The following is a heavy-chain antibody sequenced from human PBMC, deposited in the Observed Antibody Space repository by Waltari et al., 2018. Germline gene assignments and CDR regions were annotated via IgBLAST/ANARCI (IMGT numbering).Heavy chain of an antibody. J-gene: IGHJ4*02. Sequence: QVQLQESGPGLVKPSETLSLTCTVSGGSISSYYWSWIRQPPGKGLEWIGYIYYSGSTNYNPSLKSRVTISVDTSKNQFSLKLSSVTAADTAVYYCARGVFAGYWGQGTLVTVSS. D-gene: IGHD3-16*01. CDR1: GGSISSYY. V-gene: IGHV4-59*01. CDR2: IYYSGST. CDR3: ARGVFAGY.